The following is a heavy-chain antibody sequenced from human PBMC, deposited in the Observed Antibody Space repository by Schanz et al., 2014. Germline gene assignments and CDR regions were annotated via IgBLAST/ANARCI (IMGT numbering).Heavy chain of an antibody. Sequence: EMQLLESGGGLAQPGGPLRLSCAASGFTLRNYAMSWVRQAPGKGLEWVSALSGGGGSTHYADSVRGRFTIASDSSKNTLCLQLSSLRADDTAVYYCAKAGGWPVTRFDPWGQGTLXTVSS. V-gene: IGHV3-23*01. CDR1: GFTLRNYA. J-gene: IGHJ5*02. CDR2: LSGGGGST. D-gene: IGHD6-19*01. CDR3: AKAGGWPVTRFDP.